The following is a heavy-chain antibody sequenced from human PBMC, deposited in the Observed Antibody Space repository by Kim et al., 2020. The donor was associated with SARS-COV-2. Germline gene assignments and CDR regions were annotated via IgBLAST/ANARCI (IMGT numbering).Heavy chain of an antibody. CDR2: IYYSGST. V-gene: IGHV4-59*01. Sequence: SETLSLTCTVSGGSISSYYWSWIRQPPGKGLEWIGYIYYSGSTNYNPSLKSRVTISVDTSKNQFSLKLSSVTAADTAVYYCARSSWNYVDWFDPWGQGTLVTVSS. J-gene: IGHJ5*02. D-gene: IGHD1-7*01. CDR3: ARSSWNYVDWFDP. CDR1: GGSISSYY.